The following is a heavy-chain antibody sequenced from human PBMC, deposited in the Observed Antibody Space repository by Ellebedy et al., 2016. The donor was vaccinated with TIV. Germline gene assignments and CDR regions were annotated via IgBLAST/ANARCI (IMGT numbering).Heavy chain of an antibody. Sequence: MPSETLSLTCAVYGGSFSGYYWSWIRQPPGKGLEWIGYISYSGTTNYNPSLQSRVTISADTSKNQFSLKLTSVTAADTAVYYCARVVWQLPVSYAFDIWGQGTMVTVSS. V-gene: IGHV4-59*01. CDR1: GGSFSGYY. D-gene: IGHD2-15*01. J-gene: IGHJ3*02. CDR3: ARVVWQLPVSYAFDI. CDR2: ISYSGTT.